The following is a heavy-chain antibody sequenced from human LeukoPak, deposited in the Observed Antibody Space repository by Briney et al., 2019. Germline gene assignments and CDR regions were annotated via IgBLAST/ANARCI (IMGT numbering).Heavy chain of an antibody. CDR2: IYYSGST. D-gene: IGHD5-24*01. CDR1: GGSISSYY. V-gene: IGHV4-59*08. Sequence: PSETLSLTCTVSGGSISSYYWSWIRQPPGKGLEWIGYIYYSGSTNYNPSLKSRVTISVDTSKNQFSLKLSSVTAADTAVYYCARCRDGYNLYWYFDLWGRGTLVTVSS. J-gene: IGHJ2*01. CDR3: ARCRDGYNLYWYFDL.